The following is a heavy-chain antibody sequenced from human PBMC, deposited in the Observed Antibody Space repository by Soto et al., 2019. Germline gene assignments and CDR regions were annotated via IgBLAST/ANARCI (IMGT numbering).Heavy chain of an antibody. CDR1: GGSISSSSYY. Sequence: QLQLQESGPGLVKPSETLSLTCTVSGGSISSSSYYWGWIRQPPGKGLEWIGSIYYSGSTYYNPSLKSRVTISVDTSKNQFSLKLSSVTAADTAVYYCASTIRGTGNAFDIWGQGTMVTVSS. CDR2: IYYSGST. D-gene: IGHD2-15*01. J-gene: IGHJ3*02. CDR3: ASTIRGTGNAFDI. V-gene: IGHV4-39*01.